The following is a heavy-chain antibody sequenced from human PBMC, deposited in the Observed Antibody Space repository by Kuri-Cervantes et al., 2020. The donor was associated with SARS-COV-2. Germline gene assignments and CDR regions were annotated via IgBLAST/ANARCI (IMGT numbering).Heavy chain of an antibody. CDR1: GFTFSNHN. CDR3: VRDGDHWNFDY. Sequence: GGSLRLSCAASGFTFSNHNMNWVRQAPGKGLEWVSRINPDGSYTNNADSVKGRFTLSRDNAKNMLFLQMNSLRAEDTAVYYCVRDGDHWNFDYWGQGTLVTVSS. V-gene: IGHV3-74*01. J-gene: IGHJ4*02. CDR2: INPDGSYT. D-gene: IGHD1-1*01.